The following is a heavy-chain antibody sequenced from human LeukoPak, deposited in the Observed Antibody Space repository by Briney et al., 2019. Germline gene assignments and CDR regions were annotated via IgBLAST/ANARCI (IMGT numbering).Heavy chain of an antibody. CDR1: GGSISSYY. CDR2: IYYSGGT. CDR3: ARGSGDEYDY. J-gene: IGHJ4*02. V-gene: IGHV4-59*01. Sequence: SETLSLTCTVSGGSISSYYWSWIRQPPGKGLEWIGYIYYSGGTNYNPSLKSRVTISVDTSKNQFSLKLSSVTAADTAVYYCARGSGDEYDYWGQGTLVTVSS. D-gene: IGHD5-12*01.